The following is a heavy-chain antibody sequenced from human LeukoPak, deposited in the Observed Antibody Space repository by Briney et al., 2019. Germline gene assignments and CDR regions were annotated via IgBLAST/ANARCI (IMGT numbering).Heavy chain of an antibody. J-gene: IGHJ4*02. Sequence: SETLSLTCTVSGVSISSSNWWSWVRQPPGKGLEWIGEIYHSGSTNYNPSLKSRVTISVDKSKNQFSLKLSSVTAADTAVYYCVRTQGTLWFGELLAYFDYWGQGTLVTVSS. V-gene: IGHV4-4*02. CDR1: GVSISSSNW. CDR2: IYHSGST. D-gene: IGHD3-10*01. CDR3: VRTQGTLWFGELLAYFDY.